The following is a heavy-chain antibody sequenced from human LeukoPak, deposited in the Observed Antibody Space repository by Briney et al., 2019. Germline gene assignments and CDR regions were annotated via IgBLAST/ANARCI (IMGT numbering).Heavy chain of an antibody. J-gene: IGHJ4*02. Sequence: SETLSLTCTVSGGSISSYYWGWIRQPPGKGLEWIGSNHSGSTYYNPSLKSRVTISVDTSKNQFSLKLSSVTAADTAVYYCASFYGSGFSFDYWGQGTLVTVSS. V-gene: IGHV4-38-2*02. CDR3: ASFYGSGFSFDY. CDR1: GGSISSYY. D-gene: IGHD3-10*01. CDR2: NHSGST.